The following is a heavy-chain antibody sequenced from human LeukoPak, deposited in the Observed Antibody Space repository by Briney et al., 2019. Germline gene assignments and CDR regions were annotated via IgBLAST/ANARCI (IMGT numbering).Heavy chain of an antibody. V-gene: IGHV1-18*04. CDR2: ISAYNGNT. CDR3: ARVIAVATFFDY. J-gene: IGHJ4*02. CDR1: GYTFTSYY. Sequence: GASVKVSCKASGYTFTSYYMHWVRQAPGQGLEWMGWISAYNGNTNYAQKLQGRVTMTTDTSTSTAYMELRSLRSDDTAVYYCARVIAVATFFDYWGQGTLVTVSS. D-gene: IGHD6-19*01.